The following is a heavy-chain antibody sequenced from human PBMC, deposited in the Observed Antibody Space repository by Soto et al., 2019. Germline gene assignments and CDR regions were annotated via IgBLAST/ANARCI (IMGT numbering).Heavy chain of an antibody. D-gene: IGHD4-17*01. CDR1: GGSISSGGYY. CDR3: ATHYGDTLTPFAFDI. Sequence: QVQLQESGPGLVKPSQTLSLTCTVSGGSISSGGYYWSWIRQHPGKGLEWIGYIYYSGSTYYNPSLKSRVTISVDTSKNQFSLKLSSVTDADTAVYYCATHYGDTLTPFAFDIWGQGTMVTVSS. J-gene: IGHJ3*02. CDR2: IYYSGST. V-gene: IGHV4-31*03.